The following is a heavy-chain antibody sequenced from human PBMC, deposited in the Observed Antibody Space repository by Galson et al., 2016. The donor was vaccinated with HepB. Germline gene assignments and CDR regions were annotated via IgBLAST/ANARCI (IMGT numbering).Heavy chain of an antibody. CDR1: GFTFSNYW. Sequence: SLRLSRAASGFTFSNYWMSWVRQAPGKGLVWLSRVNTDGSGADYADSVKGRFTISRDNSKNTLYLEMNSLRAEDTAVYYCARDNWDDAGCSVDHWGQGTLVTVSS. D-gene: IGHD1-20*01. J-gene: IGHJ4*02. CDR3: ARDNWDDAGCSVDH. V-gene: IGHV3-74*01. CDR2: VNTDGSGA.